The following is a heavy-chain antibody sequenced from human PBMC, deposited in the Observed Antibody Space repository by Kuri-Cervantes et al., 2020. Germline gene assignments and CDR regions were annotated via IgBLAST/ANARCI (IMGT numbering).Heavy chain of an antibody. CDR3: ARAPNPNRRYNWFDP. CDR1: GFTSSSYS. Sequence: GGSLRLSCAASGFTSSSYSMNWVRQAPGKGLEWVSYISSSSSTIYYADSVKGRFTISRDNAKNSLYLQMNSLRDEDTAVYYCARAPNPNRRYNWFDPWGQGTLVTVSS. J-gene: IGHJ5*02. CDR2: ISSSSSTI. V-gene: IGHV3-48*02. D-gene: IGHD2/OR15-2a*01.